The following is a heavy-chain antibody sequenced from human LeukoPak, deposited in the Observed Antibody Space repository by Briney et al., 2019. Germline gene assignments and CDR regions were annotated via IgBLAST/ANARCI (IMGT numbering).Heavy chain of an antibody. CDR2: ISDSGTSI. CDR3: ARLYSRVGPFDY. D-gene: IGHD5-18*01. J-gene: IGHJ4*02. Sequence: GGSLRLSCAASGFTLSSYEMNWVRQAPGKGLEWVSYISDSGTSIKYADSVKGRFTISRDNAKNSLYLQMNSLRAEDTAVYYCARLYSRVGPFDYWGQGTLVTVSS. CDR1: GFTLSSYE. V-gene: IGHV3-48*03.